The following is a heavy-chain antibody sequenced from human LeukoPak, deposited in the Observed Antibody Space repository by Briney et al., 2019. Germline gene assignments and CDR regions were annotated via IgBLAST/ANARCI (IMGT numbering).Heavy chain of an antibody. CDR2: IYSSGIT. V-gene: IGHV4-4*07. CDR3: ARHGGTYSLGAFDI. J-gene: IGHJ3*02. D-gene: IGHD1-7*01. CDR1: GGSIKNYY. Sequence: SETLSLTCAVSGGSIKNYYWTWIRQSAGKGLEWIGRIYSSGITNYNPSLTSRVVMSIDVSKNQLSLELTSVTAADTAVYYCARHGGTYSLGAFDIWGQGTMVTVSS.